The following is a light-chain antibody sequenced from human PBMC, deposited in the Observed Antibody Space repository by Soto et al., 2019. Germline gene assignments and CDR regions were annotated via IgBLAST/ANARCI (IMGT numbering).Light chain of an antibody. J-gene: IGLJ1*01. CDR1: SSNIGAGYD. V-gene: IGLV1-40*01. CDR2: ANS. CDR3: QSYDSSLSGRYV. Sequence: QSVLTQPPSVSGAPGQRVTISCTGSSSNIGAGYDVHWYQQLPGTDPKLLIYANSNRPSGVPDRISGSRSGTSASLAITGLQSEDEADYYCQSYDSSLSGRYVFGTGTKLTVL.